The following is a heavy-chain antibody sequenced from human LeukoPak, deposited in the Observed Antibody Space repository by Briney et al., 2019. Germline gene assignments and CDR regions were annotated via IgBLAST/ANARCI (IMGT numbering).Heavy chain of an antibody. CDR1: GFTFSTYA. CDR3: AQGGHDFNPFYY. V-gene: IGHV3-23*01. CDR2: IKGGGGDP. J-gene: IGHJ4*02. Sequence: GGSLRLSCAASGFTFSTYAMGWVRQAPGEGLEWVSSIKGGGGDPLYADSVRGRFTISRDKSKNTLYLQLNGLRPEDTAVYFCAQGGHDFNPFYYWGQGTLVTVSS. D-gene: IGHD2-21*02.